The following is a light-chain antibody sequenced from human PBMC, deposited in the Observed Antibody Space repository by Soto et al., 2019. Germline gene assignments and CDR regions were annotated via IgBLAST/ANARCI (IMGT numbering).Light chain of an antibody. CDR3: MQALQTPPT. Sequence: DVVMTQSPLSLPVTLGQPASISCRSNQSLVHSDGIAYFSWFQQRPGRSPRRLIYKVSNRASGVPDRFSGSGSGTDFTLKISRVEAEDVGVYYCMQALQTPPTFGQGTKVDIK. J-gene: IGKJ1*01. CDR1: QSLVHSDGIAY. CDR2: KVS. V-gene: IGKV2-30*02.